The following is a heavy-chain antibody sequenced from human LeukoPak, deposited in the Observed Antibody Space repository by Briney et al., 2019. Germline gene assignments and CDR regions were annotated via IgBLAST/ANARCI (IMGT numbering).Heavy chain of an antibody. CDR2: ISSSSSTI. D-gene: IGHD3-22*01. V-gene: IGHV3-48*04. CDR1: GFTFSSYS. J-gene: IGHJ4*02. Sequence: GGSLRLSCAASGFTFSSYSMNWVRQAPGKGLEWVSYISSSSSTIYYADSVKGRFTISRDNAKNSLYLQMNSLRAEDTAVYYCARDDWPSSGYYSVFDSWGQGTLVTASS. CDR3: ARDDWPSSGYYSVFDS.